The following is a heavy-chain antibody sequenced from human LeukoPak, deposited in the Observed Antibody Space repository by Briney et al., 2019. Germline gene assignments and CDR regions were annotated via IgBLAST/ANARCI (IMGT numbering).Heavy chain of an antibody. CDR1: GYTFTGYY. CDR3: ASSRRYLEWLLLVY. D-gene: IGHD3-3*01. CDR2: INPNSGGT. V-gene: IGHV1-2*02. Sequence: ASVKVSFKASGYTFTGYYMHWVRQAPGQGLEWMGWINPNSGGTNYAQKFQGRVTMTRDTSISTAYMELRRLRSDDTAVYYCASSRRYLEWLLLVYWGQGTLVTVSS. J-gene: IGHJ4*02.